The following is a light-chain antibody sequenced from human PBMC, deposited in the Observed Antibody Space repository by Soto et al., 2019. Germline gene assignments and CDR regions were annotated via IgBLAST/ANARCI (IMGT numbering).Light chain of an antibody. V-gene: IGKV3-20*01. CDR2: GAS. CDR1: QSFISSF. J-gene: IGKJ5*01. Sequence: EIVLTQSPGTLSLSAGERATLSCRASQSFISSFLAWYQQKVGQAPRLLIYGASSRATGIPDRFSGSGSGTDFTLTISRLEPEDFAVYYCQQYGSSPRTFGQGTRLEIK. CDR3: QQYGSSPRT.